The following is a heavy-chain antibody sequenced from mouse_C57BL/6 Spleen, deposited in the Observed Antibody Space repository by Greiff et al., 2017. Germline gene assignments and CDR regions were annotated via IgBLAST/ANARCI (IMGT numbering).Heavy chain of an antibody. CDR2: INPSNGGT. CDR3: ARGGPLMTTVVAH. D-gene: IGHD1-1*01. CDR1: GYTFTSYW. V-gene: IGHV1-53*01. Sequence: VQLQQPGTELVKPGASVKLSCKASGYTFTSYWMHWVKQRPGQGLEWIGNINPSNGGTNYNEKFKSKATLTVDKSSSTAYMQLSSLTSEASAVYYCARGGPLMTTVVAHWGQGTTLTVSS. J-gene: IGHJ2*01.